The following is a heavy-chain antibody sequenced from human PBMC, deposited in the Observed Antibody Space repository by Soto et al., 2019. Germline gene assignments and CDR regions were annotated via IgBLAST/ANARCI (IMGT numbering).Heavy chain of an antibody. CDR1: GFTFSSYG. Sequence: VGSLRLSCAASGFTFSSYGMHWVRQAPGKGLEWVAVISYDGSNKYYADSVRGRFTISRDNSKNTLYLQMNSLRAEDTAVYYCASLVGATNYYYYGMDVWGQRTTVTVSS. V-gene: IGHV3-30*03. J-gene: IGHJ6*02. CDR3: ASLVGATNYYYYGMDV. CDR2: ISYDGSNK. D-gene: IGHD1-26*01.